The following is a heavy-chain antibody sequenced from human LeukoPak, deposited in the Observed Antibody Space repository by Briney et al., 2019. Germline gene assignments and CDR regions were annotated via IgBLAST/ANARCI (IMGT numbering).Heavy chain of an antibody. D-gene: IGHD2-15*01. CDR1: GGTFSSYA. CDR2: XIPIFGTA. CDR3: ASGYCSGGSCVSSDY. V-gene: IGHV1-69*13. Sequence: ASVKVSCKASGGTFSSYAISWVRQAPGQGLEXXXXXIPIFGTANYAQKFQGRVTITADESTSTAYMELSSLRSEDTAVYYCASGYCSGGSCVSSDYWGQGTLVTVSS. J-gene: IGHJ4*02.